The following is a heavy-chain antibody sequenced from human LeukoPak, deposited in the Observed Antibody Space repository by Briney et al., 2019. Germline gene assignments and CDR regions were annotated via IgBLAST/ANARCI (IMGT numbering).Heavy chain of an antibody. V-gene: IGHV1-69*04. J-gene: IGHJ4*02. CDR1: VGTFSSYA. CDR2: IIPIFGIA. CDR3: AGAVSGSGYPLDY. Sequence: SVKVSCKPSVGTFSSYAISWVRQAPGQGLEWMGRIIPIFGIANYAQKFQGRVTITADKSTSTAYMELSSLRSEDTAVYYCAGAVSGSGYPLDYWGQGTLVTVSS. D-gene: IGHD3-3*01.